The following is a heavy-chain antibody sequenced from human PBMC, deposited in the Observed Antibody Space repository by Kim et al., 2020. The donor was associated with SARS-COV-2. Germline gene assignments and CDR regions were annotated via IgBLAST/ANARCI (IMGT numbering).Heavy chain of an antibody. Sequence: SETLSLTCTVSGGSISSGGYYWSWIRQHPGKGLEWIGYIYYSGSTYYNPSLKSRVTISVDTSKNQFSLKLSSVTAADTAVYYCARDSRFLFHSSSSDFDYWGQGTLVTVSS. D-gene: IGHD6-6*01. V-gene: IGHV4-31*03. CDR2: IYYSGST. CDR1: GGSISSGGYY. J-gene: IGHJ4*02. CDR3: ARDSRFLFHSSSSDFDY.